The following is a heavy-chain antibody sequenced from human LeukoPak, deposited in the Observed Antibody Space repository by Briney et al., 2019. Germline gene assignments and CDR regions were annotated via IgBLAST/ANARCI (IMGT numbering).Heavy chain of an antibody. CDR3: ARGRRVRGPLDY. CDR2: INHSGST. V-gene: IGHV4-34*01. CDR1: GGSFSGYY. Sequence: SETLSLTCAVYGGSFSGYYWSWLRQPPGKGLEWIGEINHSGSTSYNPSLKSRVTISVDTSKNQFSLKLSSVTAADTAVYYCARGRRVRGPLDYWGQGTLVTVSS. J-gene: IGHJ4*02. D-gene: IGHD3-10*01.